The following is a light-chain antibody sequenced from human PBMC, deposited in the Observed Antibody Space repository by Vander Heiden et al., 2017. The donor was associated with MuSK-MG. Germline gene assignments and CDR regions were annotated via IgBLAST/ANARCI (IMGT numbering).Light chain of an antibody. CDR2: VNR. CDR3: QSYDSSRSGVV. V-gene: IGLV1-40*01. J-gene: IGLJ2*01. CDR1: SSNIGAGYD. Sequence: QSVLTQPPSVSGAPGQRVTISCTGSSSNIGAGYDVHWYQQLPGTAPKLLIYVNRNRPSGVPDRFSGSKSGTSASLAITGLQAEDEADYYCQSYDSSRSGVVFGGGTKLTVL.